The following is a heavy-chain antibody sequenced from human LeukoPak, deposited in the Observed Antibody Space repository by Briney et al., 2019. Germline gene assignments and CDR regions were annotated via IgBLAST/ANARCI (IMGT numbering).Heavy chain of an antibody. Sequence: ASVKVSCKASGYTFTSYGISWVRQAPGQGLEWTGWISAYNGNTNYAQKLQGRVTMTTDTSTSTAYMELRSLRSDDTAVYYCARDPGIAVAGTIDYWGQGTLVTVSS. J-gene: IGHJ4*02. CDR1: GYTFTSYG. CDR3: ARDPGIAVAGTIDY. CDR2: ISAYNGNT. V-gene: IGHV1-18*01. D-gene: IGHD6-19*01.